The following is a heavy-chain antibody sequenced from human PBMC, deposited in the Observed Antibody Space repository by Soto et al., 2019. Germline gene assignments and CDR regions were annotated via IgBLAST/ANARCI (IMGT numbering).Heavy chain of an antibody. CDR1: GYTFTSYG. J-gene: IGHJ4*02. Sequence: QVHLVQSGAEVKKPGASVKVSCKGSGYTFTSYGITWVRHAPGQGLEWMGWISAHNGNTNYAQKFQGSVTVTRDTSTSTAYMELRGLRSDDTAVYYCARGRYGDYWGQGALVTVSS. D-gene: IGHD1-1*01. CDR3: ARGRYGDY. CDR2: ISAHNGNT. V-gene: IGHV1-18*01.